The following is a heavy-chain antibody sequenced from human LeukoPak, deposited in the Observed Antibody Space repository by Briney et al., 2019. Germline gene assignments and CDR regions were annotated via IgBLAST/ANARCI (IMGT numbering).Heavy chain of an antibody. CDR2: IYYSGST. V-gene: IGHV4-39*02. CDR1: GGSISSSSYY. Sequence: SETLSLTCTASGGSISSSSYYWGWIRQPPGKGLEWIGSIYYSGSTYYNPSLKSRVTISVDTSKNQFSLKLSSVTAADTAVYYCARDSDAFDIWGQGTMVTVSS. CDR3: ARDSDAFDI. J-gene: IGHJ3*02.